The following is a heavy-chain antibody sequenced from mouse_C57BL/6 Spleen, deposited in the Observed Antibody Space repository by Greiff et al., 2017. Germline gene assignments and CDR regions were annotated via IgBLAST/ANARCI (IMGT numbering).Heavy chain of an antibody. V-gene: IGHV1-55*01. CDR3: ARSGWDVGDFDY. CDR1: GYTFTSYW. Sequence: QVQLQQPGAELVKPGASVKMSCKASGYTFTSYWITWVKQRPGQGLEWIGDIYPGSGSTNYNEKFKSKATLTVDTSSSTAYMQLSSLTSEDSAVYYCARSGWDVGDFDYWGQGTTLTVSS. J-gene: IGHJ2*01. D-gene: IGHD3-2*02. CDR2: IYPGSGST.